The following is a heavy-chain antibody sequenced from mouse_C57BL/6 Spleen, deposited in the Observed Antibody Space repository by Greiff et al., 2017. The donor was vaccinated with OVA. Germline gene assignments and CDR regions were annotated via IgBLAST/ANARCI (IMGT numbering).Heavy chain of an antibody. CDR3: TRALITTVPFAY. J-gene: IGHJ3*01. CDR1: GFTFSSYA. V-gene: IGHV5-9-1*02. Sequence: EVKVVESGEGLVKPGGSLKLSCAASGFTFSSYAMSWVRQTPEKRLEWVAYISSGGYYIYYADTVKGRFTISRDNARNTLYLQMSSLKSEDTAMYYCTRALITTVPFAYWGQGTLVTVSA. D-gene: IGHD1-2*01. CDR2: ISSGGYYI.